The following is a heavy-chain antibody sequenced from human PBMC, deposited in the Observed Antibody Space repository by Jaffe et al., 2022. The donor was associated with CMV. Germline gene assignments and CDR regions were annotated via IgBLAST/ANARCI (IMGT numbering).Heavy chain of an antibody. CDR2: INHSGST. Sequence: QVQLQQWGAGLLKPSETLSLTCAVYGGSFSGYYWSWIRQPPGKGLEWIGEINHSGSTNYNPSLKSRVTISVDTSKNQFSLKLSSVTAADTAVYYCARGVPVGAPLGSMVWYMDVWGKGTTVTVSS. CDR1: GGSFSGYY. J-gene: IGHJ6*03. D-gene: IGHD1-26*01. CDR3: ARGVPVGAPLGSMVWYMDV. V-gene: IGHV4-34*01.